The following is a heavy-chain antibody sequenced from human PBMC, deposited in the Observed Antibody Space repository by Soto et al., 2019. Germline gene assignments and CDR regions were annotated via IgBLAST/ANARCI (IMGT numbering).Heavy chain of an antibody. V-gene: IGHV4-30-4*01. CDR1: GVSISSGDYY. D-gene: IGHD3-22*01. CDR2: IYYSGST. J-gene: IGHJ4*01. Sequence: PSETLSLTCTVSGVSISSGDYYCSWVRQPPGKGLEWIGYIYYSGSTYYNPSLKSRVTISVDTSKNQFSLKLSSVTAADTAVYYCARVLEIYDSSGYYHYFDYCAQQPWSPSPQ. CDR3: ARVLEIYDSSGYYHYFDY.